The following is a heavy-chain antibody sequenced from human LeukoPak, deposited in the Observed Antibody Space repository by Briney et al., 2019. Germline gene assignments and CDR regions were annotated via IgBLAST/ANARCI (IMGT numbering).Heavy chain of an antibody. Sequence: PSETLSLTCAVSGDSISYHNYYWDWIRQPPGKGLEWIGTVYYTGNTYYNPSLKSRVAISVYTSKNQFSLQLTSMTAADTAVYYCARLRAMAGHRGGFDFWGRGTMVTVSS. CDR2: VYYTGNT. CDR3: ARLRAMAGHRGGFDF. J-gene: IGHJ3*01. V-gene: IGHV4-39*01. CDR1: GDSISYHNYY. D-gene: IGHD6-19*01.